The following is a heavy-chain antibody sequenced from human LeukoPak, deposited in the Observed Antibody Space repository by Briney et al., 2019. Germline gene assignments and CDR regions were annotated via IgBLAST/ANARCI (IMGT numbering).Heavy chain of an antibody. J-gene: IGHJ4*02. Sequence: ASVKVSCKASGGTFSSYAISWVRQAPGQGLEWMGGIIPIFGTANYAQKFQGRVTITADESTSTAYMELSSLRSEDTAVYYCARDPSEYSSGWPKLDYWGQGTLVTVSS. CDR2: IIPIFGTA. D-gene: IGHD6-19*01. CDR1: GGTFSSYA. V-gene: IGHV1-69*13. CDR3: ARDPSEYSSGWPKLDY.